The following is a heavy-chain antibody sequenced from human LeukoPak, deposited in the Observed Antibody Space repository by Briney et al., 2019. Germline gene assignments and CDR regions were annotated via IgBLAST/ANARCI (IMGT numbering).Heavy chain of an antibody. V-gene: IGHV1-18*01. CDR2: ISAYNGNT. CDR1: GYTFTSYG. D-gene: IGHD3-22*01. J-gene: IGHJ4*02. CDR3: ARIHYYDSSGYFDY. Sequence: ASVKVSCKASGYTFTSYGISWVRQAPGQGLEWMGWISAYNGNTNYAQKLQGRVTMTTDTSTSTAYMKLRSLRSDDTAVYYCARIHYYDSSGYFDYWGQGTLVTVSS.